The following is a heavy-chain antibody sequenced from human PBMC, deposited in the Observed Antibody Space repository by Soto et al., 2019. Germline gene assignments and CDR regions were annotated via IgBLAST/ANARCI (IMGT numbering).Heavy chain of an antibody. CDR3: AGNYDFWSGYSFIASPGMDV. D-gene: IGHD3-3*01. CDR1: GGSISSYY. V-gene: IGHV4-59*01. J-gene: IGHJ6*02. CDR2: IYYSGST. Sequence: SETLSLTCTVSGGSISSYYWSWIRQPPGKXLEWIGYIYYSGSTNYNPSLKSRVTISVDTSKNQFSLKLSSVTAADTAVYYCAGNYDFWSGYSFIASPGMDVWGQGTTVTVSS.